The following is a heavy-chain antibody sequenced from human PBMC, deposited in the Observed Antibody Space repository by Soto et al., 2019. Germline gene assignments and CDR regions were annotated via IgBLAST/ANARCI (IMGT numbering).Heavy chain of an antibody. J-gene: IGHJ6*02. Sequence: QVQLVQSGAEVKKPGASVKVSCKASGYTFTSYDINWVRQATGQGLEWMGWMNPNSGNTGYAQKFQGRVTMTRNTSISTAYMGRSSLRSEDTAVYYCARRGYSSSWYYYYYYGMDVWGQGTTVTVSS. CDR1: GYTFTSYD. CDR2: MNPNSGNT. V-gene: IGHV1-8*01. CDR3: ARRGYSSSWYYYYYYGMDV. D-gene: IGHD6-13*01.